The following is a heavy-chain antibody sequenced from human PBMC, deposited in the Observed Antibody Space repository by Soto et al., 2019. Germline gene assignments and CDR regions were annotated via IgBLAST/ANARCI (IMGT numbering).Heavy chain of an antibody. V-gene: IGHV5-10-1*01. CDR1: GYSFTSYW. D-gene: IGHD6-13*01. Sequence: GESLKISCKGSGYSFTSYWISWVRQMPGKGLEWMGRIDPSDSYTNYSPSFQGHVTISADKSISTAYLQWSSLKASDTAMYYCARHPILSQYSSSWYSDYCGQGTLVTVSS. CDR2: IDPSDSYT. CDR3: ARHPILSQYSSSWYSDY. J-gene: IGHJ4*02.